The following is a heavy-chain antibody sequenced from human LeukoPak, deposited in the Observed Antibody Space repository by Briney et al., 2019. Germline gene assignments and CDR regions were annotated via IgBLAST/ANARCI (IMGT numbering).Heavy chain of an antibody. CDR3: AKGPAMVRGTFDP. J-gene: IGHJ5*02. D-gene: IGHD3-10*01. Sequence: GGSLRLSCAASGFTFNSYVMSWVRQAPGKGLEWVSGITSDSRGIYYADSVKGRFTISRDYSKNTLYLQMNSLRTEETAVYYCAKGPAMVRGTFDPWGQGTLVTVSS. CDR1: GFTFNSYV. CDR2: ITSDSRGI. V-gene: IGHV3-23*01.